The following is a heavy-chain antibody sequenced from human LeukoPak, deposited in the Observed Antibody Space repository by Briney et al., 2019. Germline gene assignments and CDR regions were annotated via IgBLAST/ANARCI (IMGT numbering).Heavy chain of an antibody. CDR2: IYWLSQRI. V-gene: IGHV3-9*01. Sequence: GGSLRISCVFSGSNLPDYAMHRVRQAPGKGLEWVSGIYWLSQRIDYADSVKGRFTVSRDNAKNSLFLQMNSLRPEDTALYYCGKDTSPGGLDSWGRGTMVIVSS. CDR1: GSNLPDYA. J-gene: IGHJ4*02. D-gene: IGHD4-23*01. CDR3: GKDTSPGGLDS.